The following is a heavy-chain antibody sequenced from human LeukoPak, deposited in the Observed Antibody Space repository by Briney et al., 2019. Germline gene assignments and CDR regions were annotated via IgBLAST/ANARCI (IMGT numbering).Heavy chain of an antibody. J-gene: IGHJ4*02. CDR2: IYYSGST. Sequence: PSETLSLTCAVSGYSISSSNWWGWIRQPPGKGLEWIGYIYYSGSTYYNPSLKSRVTMSVDTSKNQFSLKLSSVTAADTAVYYCASYPDPSSGYFDYWGQGTLVTVSS. D-gene: IGHD2-15*01. CDR1: GYSISSSNW. CDR3: ASYPDPSSGYFDY. V-gene: IGHV4-28*01.